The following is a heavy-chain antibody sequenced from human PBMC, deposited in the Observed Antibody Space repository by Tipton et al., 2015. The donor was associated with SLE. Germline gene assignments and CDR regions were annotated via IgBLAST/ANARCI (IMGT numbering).Heavy chain of an antibody. CDR1: GYPISSGNY. V-gene: IGHV4-38-2*01. Sequence: TLSLTCAVSGYPISSGNYWGWLRKAPHKGLEGLGSTHYSGVTFYNPSLKSRATISADTSKNQFSLKVNSMTAADSAVYFCASGFGHFDYWGQGALVTVSP. CDR3: ASGFGHFDY. J-gene: IGHJ4*02. D-gene: IGHD3-16*01. CDR2: THYSGVT.